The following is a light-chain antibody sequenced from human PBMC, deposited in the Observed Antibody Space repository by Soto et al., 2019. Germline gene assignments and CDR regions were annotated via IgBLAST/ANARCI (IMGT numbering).Light chain of an antibody. CDR1: SSDVGGYNY. CDR3: NSYTTTSPYV. V-gene: IGLV2-14*01. J-gene: IGLJ1*01. CDR2: EVR. Sequence: QSALTQPASVSGSPGQSITISCTGTSSDVGGYNYVSWYQHHPDKAPQLIIYEVRNRPSGVSNRFSGSKSGNTAYLTISGLQPEDEADYYCNSYTTTSPYVFGTGTKLTVL.